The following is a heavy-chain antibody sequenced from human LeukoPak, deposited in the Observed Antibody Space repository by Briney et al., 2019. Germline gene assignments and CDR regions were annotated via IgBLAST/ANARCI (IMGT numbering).Heavy chain of an antibody. Sequence: SETLSLTCTVSGGSISSSSYYWGWIRQPPGKGLEWIGSIYYSGSTYYNPSLKSRVTISVDTSKNQFSLKLSSVTAADTAVYYCARLRGSYPTGDYWGQGTLVTVSS. CDR2: IYYSGST. V-gene: IGHV4-39*01. CDR3: ARLRGSYPTGDY. J-gene: IGHJ4*02. CDR1: GGSISSSSYY. D-gene: IGHD1-26*01.